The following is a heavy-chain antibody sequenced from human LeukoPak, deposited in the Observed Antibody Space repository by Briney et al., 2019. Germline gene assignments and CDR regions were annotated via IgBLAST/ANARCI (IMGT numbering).Heavy chain of an antibody. D-gene: IGHD4-11*01. V-gene: IGHV4-59*01. J-gene: IGHJ4*02. CDR1: GGSISNYY. Sequence: SETLSLTCTVSGGSISNYYWSWIRQPPGKGLEWIGYIYYSGSTNYHSSLKSRVNISLDTSKNQFSLKLNSVTAADTAIYYCARGGRYSNVAGCWGQGTLVAVSS. CDR2: IYYSGST. CDR3: ARGGRYSNVAGC.